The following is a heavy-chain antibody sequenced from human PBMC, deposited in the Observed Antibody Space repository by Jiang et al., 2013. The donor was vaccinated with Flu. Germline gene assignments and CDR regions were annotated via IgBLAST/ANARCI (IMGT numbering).Heavy chain of an antibody. CDR2: IGTAGDT. CDR1: GFTFSSYD. J-gene: IGHJ4*02. D-gene: IGHD6-19*01. CDR3: AREVYSSGWYFDY. V-gene: IGHV3-13*01. Sequence: AASGFTFSSYDMHWVRQATGKGLEWVSAIGTAGDTYYPGSVKGRFTISRENAKNSLYLQMNSLRAGDTAVYYCAREVYSSGWYFDYWAREPWSPSPQ.